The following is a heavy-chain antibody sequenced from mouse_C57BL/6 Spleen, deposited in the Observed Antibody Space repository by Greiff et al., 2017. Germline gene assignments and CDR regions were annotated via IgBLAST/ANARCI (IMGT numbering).Heavy chain of an antibody. D-gene: IGHD2-5*01. Sequence: QVQLQQSGAELAKPGASVKLSCKASGYTFTSYWMHWVKQRPGQGLEWIGYINPSSGYTKYNQKFKDKAILTADKSSSTAYMQLSSLTYEDSAVYYCAREEDSNTWFAYWGQGTLVTVSA. CDR3: AREEDSNTWFAY. V-gene: IGHV1-7*01. CDR2: INPSSGYT. J-gene: IGHJ3*01. CDR1: GYTFTSYW.